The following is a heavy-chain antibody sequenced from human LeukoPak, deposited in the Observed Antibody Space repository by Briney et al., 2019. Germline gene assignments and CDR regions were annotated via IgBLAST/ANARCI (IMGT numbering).Heavy chain of an antibody. V-gene: IGHV1-69*06. D-gene: IGHD6-13*01. J-gene: IGHJ3*02. CDR3: ATRSSWYVGAFDI. Sequence: SVKVSCKASGGTFSSYAISWVRQAPGQGLEWMGGIIPIFGTANYAQKFQGRVTMTEDTSTDTAYMELSSLRSEDTAVYYCATRSSWYVGAFDIWGQGAMVTVSS. CDR2: IIPIFGTA. CDR1: GGTFSSYA.